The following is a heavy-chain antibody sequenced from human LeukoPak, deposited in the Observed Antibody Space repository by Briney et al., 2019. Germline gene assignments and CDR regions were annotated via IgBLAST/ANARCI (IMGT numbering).Heavy chain of an antibody. V-gene: IGHV1-2*02. D-gene: IGHD3-16*01. Sequence: GASVKVSCKASGYTFTDYYVHWVRQAPGQGLEWLGWINPYIGAAHSAQKFQGRVTMTRDTSISTAYMELSSLRSDDAAVYYCARASSWGPHDYWGQGTLVTVSS. CDR1: GYTFTDYY. CDR2: INPYIGAA. CDR3: ARASSWGPHDY. J-gene: IGHJ4*02.